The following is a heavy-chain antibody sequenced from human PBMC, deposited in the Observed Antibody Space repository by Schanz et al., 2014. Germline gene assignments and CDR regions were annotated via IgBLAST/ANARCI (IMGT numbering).Heavy chain of an antibody. CDR3: AKGMGYCSGGTCYDYYYYGLDV. Sequence: DVQLLESGGGLVQPGGSLRLSCAASGFTFNSYAMTWVRQAPGKGLEWVSSISHSGGSKYYADSVKGRFTISRDNSENTLYLQMNSLSADDTAVFYCAKGMGYCSGGTCYDYYYYGLDVWGQGTTATVSS. J-gene: IGHJ6*02. V-gene: IGHV3-23*01. D-gene: IGHD2-15*01. CDR2: ISHSGGSK. CDR1: GFTFNSYA.